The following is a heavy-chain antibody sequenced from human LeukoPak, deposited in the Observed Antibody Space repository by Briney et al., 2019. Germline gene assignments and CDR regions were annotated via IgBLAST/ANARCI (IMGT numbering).Heavy chain of an antibody. CDR2: IRSKAYGGTT. V-gene: IGHV3-49*03. CDR1: GFTFGDYA. Sequence: GGSLRLSCTASGFTFGDYAMSWFRQAPVRGLEWVGFIRSKAYGGTTEYAASVKGRFTITRDDSKSIAYLQMNSLKTEDTAVFYCTSNNDFWSGYRAGYWGQGTLVTVSS. D-gene: IGHD3-3*01. CDR3: TSNNDFWSGYRAGY. J-gene: IGHJ4*02.